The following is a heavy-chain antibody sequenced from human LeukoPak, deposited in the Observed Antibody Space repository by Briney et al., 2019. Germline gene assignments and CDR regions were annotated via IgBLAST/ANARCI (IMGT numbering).Heavy chain of an antibody. CDR2: ISYDGSNK. Sequence: GGSLRLSCAASGFTFSSYGMHWVRQAPGKGLEWVAFISYDGSNKYYADSVKGRFTISSDNSKNTLYLQMNNLRADDTAVYYCAKARYDGEVMIAATDYWGQGTLVTVSS. D-gene: IGHD2-15*01. V-gene: IGHV3-30*18. J-gene: IGHJ4*02. CDR1: GFTFSSYG. CDR3: AKARYDGEVMIAATDY.